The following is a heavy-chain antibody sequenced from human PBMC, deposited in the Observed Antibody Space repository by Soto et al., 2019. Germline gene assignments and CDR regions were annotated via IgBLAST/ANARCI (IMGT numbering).Heavy chain of an antibody. D-gene: IGHD3-10*01. CDR3: ARGTMLRGPGYYYAMDV. V-gene: IGHV4-31*03. CDR2: IYNSGSS. Sequence: PSETLSLTCTVSGDSISRNGFFWTWIRQHPGTGLEWIGYIYNSGSSYYNPSLKSRVIISVDTSKNHFSLNLTAVTAADTAVYYCARGTMLRGPGYYYAMDVWGQGTTVTVSS. J-gene: IGHJ6*02. CDR1: GDSISRNGFF.